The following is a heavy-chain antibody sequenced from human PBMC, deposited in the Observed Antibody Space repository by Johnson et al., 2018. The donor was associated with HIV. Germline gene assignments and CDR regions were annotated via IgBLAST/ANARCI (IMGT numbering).Heavy chain of an antibody. CDR2: IWYDGSNK. Sequence: QMQLVESGGGVVQPGRSLRLSCAASGFTFSSYGMHWVRQAPGKGLEWVAVIWYDGSNKYYADSVKGRFTISRYNSKNPLFLQMNSLRAEDTAVYFCAKAFSTFHDAFDIWGQGTMVTVSS. CDR1: GFTFSSYG. J-gene: IGHJ3*02. D-gene: IGHD2/OR15-2a*01. CDR3: AKAFSTFHDAFDI. V-gene: IGHV3-33*06.